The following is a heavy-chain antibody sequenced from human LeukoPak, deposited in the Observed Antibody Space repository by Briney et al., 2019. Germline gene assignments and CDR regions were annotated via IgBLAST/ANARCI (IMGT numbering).Heavy chain of an antibody. J-gene: IGHJ4*02. CDR2: ISWNSFSI. CDR1: GFTFYDYA. D-gene: IGHD6-19*01. Sequence: SGGSLRLSCAASGFTFYDYAMHWVRQAPGKGLEWVSGISWNSFSIGYADSVKGRFTISRDNAKNSLYLQMNSLRAEDMALYYCAQGLYNRGWYYFDYWGQGTPVTVSS. CDR3: AQGLYNRGWYYFDY. V-gene: IGHV3-9*03.